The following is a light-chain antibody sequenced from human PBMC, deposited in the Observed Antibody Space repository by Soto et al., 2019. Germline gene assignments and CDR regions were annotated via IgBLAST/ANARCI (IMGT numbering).Light chain of an antibody. J-gene: IGLJ2*01. V-gene: IGLV2-23*01. CDR3: CSYAGSRTVI. CDR2: EGS. Sequence: QSVLTQPASVSGSPGQSITISCTETNSDVGSYNLVSWYQQHPGKAPKLMMYEGSKRPSGVSYRFSGSKSGNTASLTISGLQAEDEADYYCCSYAGSRTVIFGGGTQLTVL. CDR1: NSDVGSYNL.